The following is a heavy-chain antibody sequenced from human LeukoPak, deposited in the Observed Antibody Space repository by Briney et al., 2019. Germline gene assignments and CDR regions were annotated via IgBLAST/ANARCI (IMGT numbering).Heavy chain of an antibody. CDR1: GYTFTSYG. Sequence: ASVKVSCKASGYTFTSYGISWVRQAPGQGLEWMGWISAYNGNTNYAQKLQGSVTMTTDTSTSTAYMELRSLRSDDTAVYYCARGLTVAAAGTNDYWGQGTLVTVSS. J-gene: IGHJ4*02. CDR3: ARGLTVAAAGTNDY. CDR2: ISAYNGNT. D-gene: IGHD6-13*01. V-gene: IGHV1-18*01.